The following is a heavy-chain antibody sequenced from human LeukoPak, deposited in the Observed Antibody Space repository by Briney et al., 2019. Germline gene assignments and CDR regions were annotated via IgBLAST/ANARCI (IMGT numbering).Heavy chain of an antibody. CDR1: GGSISSGSYY. Sequence: PSETLSLTCTVSGGSISSGSYYWSWIRQPAGKGLGWIGRIYTSGSTNYNPSLKSRVSISLDTSKNQFSLKLSSVTAADTAVYYCARLSGDYVAFDYWGQGTLVTVSS. D-gene: IGHD4-17*01. CDR3: ARLSGDYVAFDY. CDR2: IYTSGST. J-gene: IGHJ4*02. V-gene: IGHV4-61*02.